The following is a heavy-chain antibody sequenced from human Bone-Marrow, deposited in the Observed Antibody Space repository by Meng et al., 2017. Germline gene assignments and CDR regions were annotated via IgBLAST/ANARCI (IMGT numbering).Heavy chain of an antibody. CDR1: GFTFSSYA. Sequence: GGSLRLSCAASGFTFSSYAMHWVRQAPGKGLEWVAVISYDGSNKYYADSVKGRFTISRDNSKNTLYLQMNSLRAEDKAVYYCARGVLRYFDWLSQGGDYWGQGTLVTVSS. CDR2: ISYDGSNK. V-gene: IGHV3-30*04. J-gene: IGHJ4*02. CDR3: ARGVLRYFDWLSQGGDY. D-gene: IGHD3-9*01.